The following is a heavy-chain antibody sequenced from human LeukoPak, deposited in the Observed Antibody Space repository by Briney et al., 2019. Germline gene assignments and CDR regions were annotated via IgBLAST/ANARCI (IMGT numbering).Heavy chain of an antibody. CDR3: ARGTRGGNYYGMDV. CDR2: INHSGST. J-gene: IGHJ6*02. Sequence: SETLSLTCAVYGGSFSGHYWSWIRQPPGKGLEWIGDINHSGSTNYNPSLKSRVTLSVDTSKNQFSLNLNSVTAADTAVYYCARGTRGGNYYGMDVWGQGTTVTVS. V-gene: IGHV4-34*01. D-gene: IGHD3-3*01. CDR1: GGSFSGHY.